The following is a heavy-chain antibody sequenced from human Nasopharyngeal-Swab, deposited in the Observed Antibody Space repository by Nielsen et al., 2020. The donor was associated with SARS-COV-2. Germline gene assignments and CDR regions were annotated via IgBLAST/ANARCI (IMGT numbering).Heavy chain of an antibody. CDR2: MSGSGGST. CDR1: GFTFSSYA. V-gene: IGHV3-23*01. CDR3: AKDPASRKGLRFRELLAATNWFDP. D-gene: IGHD3-10*01. Sequence: GESLKISCAASGFTFSSYAMSWVRQAPGKGLEWVSAMSGSGGSTYYADSVKGRFTISRDNSKNTLYLQMNSLRAEDTAVYYCAKDPASRKGLRFRELLAATNWFDPWGQGTLVTVSS. J-gene: IGHJ5*02.